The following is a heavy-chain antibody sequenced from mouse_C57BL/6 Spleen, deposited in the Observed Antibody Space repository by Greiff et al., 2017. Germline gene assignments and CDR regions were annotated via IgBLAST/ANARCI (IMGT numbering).Heavy chain of an antibody. D-gene: IGHD1-1*01. CDR1: GYTFTSYW. Sequence: QVQLQQPGAELVMPGASVKLSCKASGYTFTSYWMHWVKQRPGQGLEWIGEIDPSDSYTNYNQKFKGKSTLTVDKSSSTAYMQLSSLTSEDSAVYYCARSNYCSSYGYFDVWGTGTTVTVSS. V-gene: IGHV1-69*01. CDR3: ARSNYCSSYGYFDV. J-gene: IGHJ1*03. CDR2: IDPSDSYT.